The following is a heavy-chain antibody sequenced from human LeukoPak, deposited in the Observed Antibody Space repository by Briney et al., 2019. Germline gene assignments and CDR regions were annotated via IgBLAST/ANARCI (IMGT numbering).Heavy chain of an antibody. CDR1: GFTFSSYW. V-gene: IGHV3-7*01. CDR3: ARAPRYYYDSSGYSDYFDY. J-gene: IGHJ4*02. CDR2: INQDGSEK. Sequence: PGGSLRLSCAASGFTFSSYWMSWVRQAPGKGLEWVANINQDGSEKYYVDSVKGRFTISRDNAKNSLYLQMNSLRAEDTAVYYCARAPRYYYDSSGYSDYFDYWGQGTLVTVSS. D-gene: IGHD3-22*01.